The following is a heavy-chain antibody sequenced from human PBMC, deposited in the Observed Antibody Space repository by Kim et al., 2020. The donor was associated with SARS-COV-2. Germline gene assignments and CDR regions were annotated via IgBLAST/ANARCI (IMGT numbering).Heavy chain of an antibody. CDR1: GYTFTSYA. J-gene: IGHJ6*02. Sequence: ASVKVSCKASGYTFTSYAMHWVRQAPGQRLEWMGWINAGNGNTKYSQKFQGRVTITRDTSASTAYMELSSLRSEDTAVYYCAREIGGWGDYYGMDVWGQGTTVTVSS. CDR2: INAGNGNT. V-gene: IGHV1-3*01. CDR3: AREIGGWGDYYGMDV. D-gene: IGHD1-26*01.